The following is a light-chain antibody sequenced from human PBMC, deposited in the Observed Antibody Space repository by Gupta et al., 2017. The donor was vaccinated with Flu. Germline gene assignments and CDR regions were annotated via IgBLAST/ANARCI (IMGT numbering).Light chain of an antibody. J-gene: IGKJ4*01. CDR1: QSISSG. CDR3: QQYNSYPLT. Sequence: GDRVTITCRASQSISSGLAWYQQKPGKAPRLLIYKASSLESGVPSRFSGSGSGTEFTLTISSLQPDDFATYYCQQYNSYPLTFGGGTKVEIK. V-gene: IGKV1-5*03. CDR2: KAS.